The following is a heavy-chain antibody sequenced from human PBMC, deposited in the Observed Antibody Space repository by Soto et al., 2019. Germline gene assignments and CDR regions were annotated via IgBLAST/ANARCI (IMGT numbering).Heavy chain of an antibody. Sequence: GGSLRLSCVASGFNFKKFAMAWVRQAAGEGLEWVSGISCCGGSASYADSVKGRFSIARDDSKNTVSLQLNSLRVEDTAQYYCAKADGQQWLIPHLDNWGQGTLVTVS. CDR3: AKADGQQWLIPHLDN. CDR1: GFNFKKFA. CDR2: ISCCGGSA. V-gene: IGHV3-23*01. D-gene: IGHD6-19*01. J-gene: IGHJ4*02.